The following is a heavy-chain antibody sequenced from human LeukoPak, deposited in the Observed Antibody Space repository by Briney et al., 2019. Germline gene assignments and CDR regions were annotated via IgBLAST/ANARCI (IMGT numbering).Heavy chain of an antibody. CDR3: ARDNSRNSNDY. Sequence: ALVKVSCKASGYTFTSYYMHWVRQAPGQGLEWMGIINPSGGGTNYAQNFQGRVTMTRDTSTSTVYMELSSLRSEDTAMYYCARDNSRNSNDYWGQGTLVTVSS. D-gene: IGHD1-20*01. CDR1: GYTFTSYY. CDR2: INPSGGGT. J-gene: IGHJ4*02. V-gene: IGHV1-46*01.